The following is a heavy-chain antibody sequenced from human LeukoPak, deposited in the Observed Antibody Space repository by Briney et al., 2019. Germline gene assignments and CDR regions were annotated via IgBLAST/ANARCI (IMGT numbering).Heavy chain of an antibody. V-gene: IGHV3-74*01. D-gene: IGHD2-2*01. CDR3: AKGMEWVVVPAALDV. J-gene: IGHJ6*02. CDR2: ISTDGTKT. Sequence: GGSLRLSCAASGFTFSSYWMNWVRQVPGEGLVWVSQISTDGTKTNYADSVKGRFTISRDNSMDTLFLQMNSLRAEDTALYYCAKGMEWVVVPAALDVWGQGTTVTVSS. CDR1: GFTFSSYW.